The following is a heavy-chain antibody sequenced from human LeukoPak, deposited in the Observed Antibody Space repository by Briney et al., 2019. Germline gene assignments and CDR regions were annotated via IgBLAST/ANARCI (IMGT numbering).Heavy chain of an antibody. CDR2: ISGSGGST. Sequence: PGGSLRLSCAASGFTFSSYGMHWVRQAPGKGLEWVSGISGSGGSTYYADSVKGRFTISRDNSKNTLYLEMDSLRAEDTAVYYCAKGIRRRAADDAFDIWGQGTLVTVSS. V-gene: IGHV3-23*01. J-gene: IGHJ3*02. CDR3: AKGIRRRAADDAFDI. CDR1: GFTFSSYG. D-gene: IGHD4-17*01.